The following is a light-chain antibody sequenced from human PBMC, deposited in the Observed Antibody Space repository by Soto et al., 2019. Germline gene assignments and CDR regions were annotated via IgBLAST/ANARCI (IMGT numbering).Light chain of an antibody. CDR1: SSDVGANNY. V-gene: IGLV2-8*01. J-gene: IGLJ1*01. CDR2: EVT. Sequence: QSVLTQPPSASGSPGQSVTISCTGTSSDVGANNYVSWYQQHPGKAPKLMIYEVTKRPSGVPDRFSGSKSGNTASLTVSGLQAEDDSDYYSSSYAGANRVFGTGTKVTVL. CDR3: SSYAGANRV.